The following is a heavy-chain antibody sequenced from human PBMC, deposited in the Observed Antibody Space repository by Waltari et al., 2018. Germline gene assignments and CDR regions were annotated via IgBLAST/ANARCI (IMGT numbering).Heavy chain of an antibody. CDR3: GRGHPNTAVDF. CDR2: INAVDDDT. D-gene: IGHD2-2*01. J-gene: IGHJ4*02. CDR1: GFPFHSYS. Sequence: QAQLVQSGAEAKKPGASVKIPCKASGFPFHSYSIHWVRRAPGQRIEWMGRINAVDDDTEYSQIFQGRITLTRDTSATTAYLEMRGLTTEDTAVYRCGRGHPNTAVDFWGQGTLVSVAA. V-gene: IGHV1-3*01.